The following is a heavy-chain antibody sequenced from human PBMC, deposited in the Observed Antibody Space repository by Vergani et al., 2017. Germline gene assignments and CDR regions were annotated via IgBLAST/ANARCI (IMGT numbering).Heavy chain of an antibody. CDR1: GFSLSNARMG. V-gene: IGHV2-26*01. CDR3: ARMGNSYGTLDY. D-gene: IGHD5-18*01. J-gene: IGHJ4*02. Sequence: QVTLKESGPVLVKPTETLTLTCTVSGFSLSNARMGVSWIRQPPGKALEWLAHIFSNEENSYSPSLKSRLTISKDTSKSQVVLTMTNMDPVDTSTYYCARMGNSYGTLDYWGQGTLVTVSS. CDR2: IFSNEEN.